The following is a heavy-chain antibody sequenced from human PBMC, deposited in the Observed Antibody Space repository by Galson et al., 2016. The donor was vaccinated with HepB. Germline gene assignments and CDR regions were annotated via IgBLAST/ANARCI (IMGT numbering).Heavy chain of an antibody. V-gene: IGHV3-9*01. J-gene: IGHJ6*02. CDR3: AKSITMFGVVVNGGFYGMDV. Sequence: SLRLSCAGSGFSFGDCAMHWVRQAPGKGLEWVSGISWSSGRVSFNSGTIGYADSVKGRFTISRDNAKNSLYLQMNSLRPEDTALYYCAKSITMFGVVVNGGFYGMDVWGQGTTVTVSS. D-gene: IGHD3-3*01. CDR1: GFSFGDCA. CDR2: ISWSSGRVSFNSGTI.